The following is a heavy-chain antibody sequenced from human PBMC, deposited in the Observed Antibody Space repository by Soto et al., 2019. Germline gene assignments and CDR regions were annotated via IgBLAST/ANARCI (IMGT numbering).Heavy chain of an antibody. Sequence: PGESLKISCNGSGFSFTIYWIGWVRQMPGKGLEWMGIIYPGDSDTRYSPSFQGQVTISADKSITTAYLQWRSLKASDTAMYYCARSPCGGDCIRFDPWGQGTLVTVSS. V-gene: IGHV5-51*01. CDR1: GFSFTIYW. CDR3: ARSPCGGDCIRFDP. CDR2: IYPGDSDT. J-gene: IGHJ5*02. D-gene: IGHD2-21*02.